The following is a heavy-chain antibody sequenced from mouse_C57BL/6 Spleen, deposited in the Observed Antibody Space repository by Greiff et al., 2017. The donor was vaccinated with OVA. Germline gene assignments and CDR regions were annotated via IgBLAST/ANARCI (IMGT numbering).Heavy chain of an antibody. J-gene: IGHJ4*01. CDR1: GYAFTNYL. Sequence: QVQLQQSGAELVRPGTSVKVSCKASGYAFTNYLIEWVKQRPGQGLEWIGVINPGSGGTNYNEKFKGKATLTADKSSSTAYMQLSSLTSEDSAVYFGARKGAMDYWGQGTSLTVSS. V-gene: IGHV1-54*01. CDR3: ARKGAMDY. CDR2: INPGSGGT.